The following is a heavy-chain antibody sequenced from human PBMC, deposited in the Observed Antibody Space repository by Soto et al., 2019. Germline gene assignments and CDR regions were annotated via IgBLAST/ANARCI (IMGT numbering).Heavy chain of an antibody. Sequence: WETLSLTCTVSGGSISSYYWSWIRQPPEKGLEWIGYIYYSGSTNYNPSLKSRVTISVDTSKNQFSLKLSSVTAADTAVYYCARDRPYYDCWSGYYKDYYYGMDVWGQGTTVTV. CDR1: GGSISSYY. J-gene: IGHJ6*02. CDR2: IYYSGST. D-gene: IGHD3-3*01. V-gene: IGHV4-59*01. CDR3: ARDRPYYDCWSGYYKDYYYGMDV.